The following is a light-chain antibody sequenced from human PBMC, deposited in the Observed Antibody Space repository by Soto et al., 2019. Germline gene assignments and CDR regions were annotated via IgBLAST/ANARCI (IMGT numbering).Light chain of an antibody. V-gene: IGKV1-33*01. J-gene: IGKJ2*01. CDR1: QDISNS. CDR3: QHYDNHPRYT. CDR2: EAS. Sequence: DIQMTQSPSSLSTSVGERVTITCQAGQDISNSLNWPQQKPGKAPNLLIYEASKLQTGVPSRFSGGGSGTHFTFTISNLQPEDIATYYCQHYDNHPRYTFGLGTKGDIK.